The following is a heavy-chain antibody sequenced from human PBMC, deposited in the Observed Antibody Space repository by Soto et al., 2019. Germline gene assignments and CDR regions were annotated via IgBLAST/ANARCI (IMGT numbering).Heavy chain of an antibody. CDR2: TYYRSKWYN. V-gene: IGHV6-1*01. CDR3: ARDYYKYYDSSGYYRSPAY. CDR1: GDSVSSNSAA. D-gene: IGHD3-22*01. J-gene: IGHJ4*02. Sequence: SQTLSLTCAISGDSVSSNSAAWNWIRQSPSRGLEWLGRTYYRSKWYNYYAVSVKSRITINPDTSKNQFSLQLNSVTPEDTAVYFCARDYYKYYDSSGYYRSPAYWGQGTLVTVSS.